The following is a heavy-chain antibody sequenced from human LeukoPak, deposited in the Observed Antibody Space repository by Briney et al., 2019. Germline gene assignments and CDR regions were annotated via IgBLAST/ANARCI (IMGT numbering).Heavy chain of an antibody. CDR3: ARVSHYYDSSGPAEYFQH. CDR2: INTGNGNT. D-gene: IGHD3-22*01. V-gene: IGHV1-3*04. J-gene: IGHJ1*01. Sequence: GASVKVSCKASGYTFTSYVMHWVRQASGQRLEWMGWINTGNGNTKYSQKFQGRVTITRDTSASTAYMELSSLRSEDTAVYYCARVSHYYDSSGPAEYFQHWGQGTLVTVSS. CDR1: GYTFTSYV.